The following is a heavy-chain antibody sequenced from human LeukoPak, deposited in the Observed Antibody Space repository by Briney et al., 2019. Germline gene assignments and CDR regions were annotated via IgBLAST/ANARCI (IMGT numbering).Heavy chain of an antibody. CDR1: GFTFGNFT. J-gene: IGHJ4*02. CDR2: IIGKGDST. Sequence: GGSLRLSCSASGFTFGNFTVHGVGQAPGKGLEYFGAIIGKGDSTYYTDAVKGRFTISRDTSKNTAYLQMRRLRPEYTAVYYCVKVWGSTWGYYFDHWGQGTLVTVSS. D-gene: IGHD6-13*01. CDR3: VKVWGSTWGYYFDH. V-gene: IGHV3-64D*06.